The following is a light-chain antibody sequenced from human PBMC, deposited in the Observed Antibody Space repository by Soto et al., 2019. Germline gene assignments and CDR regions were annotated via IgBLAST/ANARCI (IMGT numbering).Light chain of an antibody. CDR1: QIVNSN. V-gene: IGKV3-15*01. Sequence: ETVMTQSPATLSVSPGERATLSCWASQIVNSNLAWYQQKLGQAPRVLIYGASTRATGIPARFSGSGAETEFILTISSLQSEDSATYYCQHYNTWPWTFGQGTKVDIK. CDR2: GAS. J-gene: IGKJ1*01. CDR3: QHYNTWPWT.